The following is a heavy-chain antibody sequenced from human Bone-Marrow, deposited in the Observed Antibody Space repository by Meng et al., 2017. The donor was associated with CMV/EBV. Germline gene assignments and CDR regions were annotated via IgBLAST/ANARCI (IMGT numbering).Heavy chain of an antibody. CDR2: IIPIFGTA. V-gene: IGHV1-69*05. J-gene: IGHJ3*02. D-gene: IGHD4/OR15-4a*01. Sequence: SVKVSCKASGGTFSSYAISWVRQAPGQGLEWMGGIIPIFGTANYAQKFQGRVTITTDESTSTAYMELSSLRSEDTAVYYCADYGGDYAAFDIWGQGTRVTVSS. CDR3: ADYGGDYAAFDI. CDR1: GGTFSSYA.